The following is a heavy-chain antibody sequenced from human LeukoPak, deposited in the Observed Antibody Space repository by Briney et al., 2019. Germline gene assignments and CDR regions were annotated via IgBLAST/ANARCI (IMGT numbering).Heavy chain of an antibody. D-gene: IGHD3-16*01. CDR1: GGSFSGYY. Sequence: SETLSLTCAVYGGSFSGYYWSWIRQPPGKGLEWIGEINHSGSTNYNPSLKSRVTISVDTSKNQFSLKLSSVTAADTAVYYSARGLTFGGDRMKGGMDVWGKGTTVTVSS. J-gene: IGHJ6*04. CDR3: ARGLTFGGDRMKGGMDV. V-gene: IGHV4-34*01. CDR2: INHSGST.